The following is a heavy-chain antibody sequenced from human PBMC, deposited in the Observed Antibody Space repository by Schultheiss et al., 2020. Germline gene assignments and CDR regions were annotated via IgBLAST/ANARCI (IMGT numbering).Heavy chain of an antibody. J-gene: IGHJ6*03. CDR2: IWYDGSNK. Sequence: GESLKNSCVASGFTFRSYGMHWVRQAPGKGLEWVAVIWYDGSNKYYADSVKGRFAISRDNSNNALYLQVNSLRVEDKAVYYCARGPNYMDVWGKGTTVTVSS. CDR1: GFTFRSYG. CDR3: ARGPNYMDV. V-gene: IGHV3-33*01.